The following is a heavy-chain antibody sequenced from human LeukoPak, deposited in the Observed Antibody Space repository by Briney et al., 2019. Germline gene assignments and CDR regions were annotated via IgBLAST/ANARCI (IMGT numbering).Heavy chain of an antibody. CDR1: GGTFSSYA. J-gene: IGHJ3*02. D-gene: IGHD6-13*01. V-gene: IGHV1-69*05. Sequence: GASVKVSCKASGGTFSSYAISWVRQAPGQGLEWMGGIIPIFGTANYAQKFQGRVTITTDESTSTAYMELSSLRSEDTAVYYCARWSPDSSSWYGGRLNDAFDIWGQGTMVTVSS. CDR2: IIPIFGTA. CDR3: ARWSPDSSSWYGGRLNDAFDI.